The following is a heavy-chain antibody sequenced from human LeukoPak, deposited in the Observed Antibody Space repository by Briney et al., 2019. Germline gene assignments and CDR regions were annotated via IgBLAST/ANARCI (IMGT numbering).Heavy chain of an antibody. CDR2: IYDSGST. J-gene: IGHJ4*02. V-gene: IGHV3-53*01. D-gene: IGHD1-1*01. CDR3: AKQYVWNEMSFDY. Sequence: GGSLGLSCAASGISVSSNYMSWVRQAPGKGLEWVSIIYDSGSTYYADSVKGRFTISRDSSKNTLYLQMNSLRAEDTAVYYCAKQYVWNEMSFDYWGQGTLVTVSS. CDR1: GISVSSNY.